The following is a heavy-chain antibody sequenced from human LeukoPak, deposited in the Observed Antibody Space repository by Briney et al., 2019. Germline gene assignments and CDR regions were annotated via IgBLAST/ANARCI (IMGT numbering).Heavy chain of an antibody. D-gene: IGHD6-13*01. CDR2: INPNSGGT. V-gene: IGHV1-2*02. CDR3: ARRVYSSSWYAGPDYFDY. Sequence: ASVKVSCKASGYTFTCYYMHWVRQAPGQGLEWMGWINPNSGGTNYAQKFQGRVTMTRDTSISTAYMELSRLRSDDTAVYYCARRVYSSSWYAGPDYFDYWGQGTLVTVSS. J-gene: IGHJ4*02. CDR1: GYTFTCYY.